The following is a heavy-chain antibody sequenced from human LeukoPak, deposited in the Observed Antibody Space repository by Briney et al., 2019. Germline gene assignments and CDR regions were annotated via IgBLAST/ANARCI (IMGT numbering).Heavy chain of an antibody. J-gene: IGHJ4*02. D-gene: IGHD2-21*02. V-gene: IGHV3-23*01. CDR2: IGSDSAT. Sequence: GGSLRLSCEASGFTFFNYAMSWVRQAPGKGLQWVSGIGSDSATFYTDSVKGRFTISRDNSKNTEYLHIASLGAKDTAVQYCAKCMSSTGVCLNFDYWGQGILVAVST. CDR1: GFTFFNYA. CDR3: AKCMSSTGVCLNFDY.